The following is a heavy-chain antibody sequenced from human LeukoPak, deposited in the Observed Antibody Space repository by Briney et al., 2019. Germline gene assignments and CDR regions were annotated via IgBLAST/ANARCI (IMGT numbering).Heavy chain of an antibody. CDR3: ARGSRPVYNLLTGKRYFDY. J-gene: IGHJ4*02. CDR2: INSNSADT. V-gene: IGHV1-2*02. D-gene: IGHD3-9*01. Sequence: ASVKVSCKTSGYSFIDYYIHWVRQAPGQGLEWMGWINSNSADTNYAQNFQGRVTMTRDTSISTAYMELSSLRSEDTAVYYCARGSRPVYNLLTGKRYFDYWGQGTLLTVSS. CDR1: GYSFIDYY.